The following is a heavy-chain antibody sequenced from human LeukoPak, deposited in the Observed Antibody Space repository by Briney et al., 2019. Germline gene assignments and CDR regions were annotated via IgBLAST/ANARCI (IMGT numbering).Heavy chain of an antibody. D-gene: IGHD2-2*02. CDR1: GFTLSGYE. CDR2: ISSSGSTI. V-gene: IGHV3-48*03. CDR3: ARDPGYCSTTSCYKFFDY. Sequence: GGSLRLSCAASGFTLSGYEMNWVRQAPGKGLEWVSYISSSGSTIYYADSVKGRFTVSRDNAKNSLYLQMNSLRAEDTAVYYCARDPGYCSTTSCYKFFDYWGQGTLVTVSS. J-gene: IGHJ4*02.